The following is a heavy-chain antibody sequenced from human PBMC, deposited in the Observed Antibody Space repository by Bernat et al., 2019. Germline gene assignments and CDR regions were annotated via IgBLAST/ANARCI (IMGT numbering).Heavy chain of an antibody. CDR3: ARAGEYSSSSVDY. J-gene: IGHJ4*02. D-gene: IGHD6-6*01. CDR1: GGSISSSSFY. Sequence: QLQLQESGPGLMKPSETLSLTCTVSGGSISSSSFYWGWIRQPPGKGLEWIGSIYYSGSTYYNPSLKSRVTISVDTSKNQFSLKLSSVTAADTAVYYCARAGEYSSSSVDYWGQGTLVTVSS. V-gene: IGHV4-39*01. CDR2: IYYSGST.